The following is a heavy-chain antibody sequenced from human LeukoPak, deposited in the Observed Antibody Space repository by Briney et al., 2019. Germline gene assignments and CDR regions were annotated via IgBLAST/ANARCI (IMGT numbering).Heavy chain of an antibody. CDR2: ISSSGSTI. Sequence: PGRSLRLSCAASGFTFSSYAMHWVRQAPGKGLEWVSYISSSGSTIYYADSVKGRFTISRDNAKNSLYLQMNSLRAEDTAVYYCASISARTTRDMDVWGKGTTVTISS. CDR3: ASISARTTRDMDV. V-gene: IGHV3-48*04. CDR1: GFTFSSYA. J-gene: IGHJ6*03. D-gene: IGHD6-6*01.